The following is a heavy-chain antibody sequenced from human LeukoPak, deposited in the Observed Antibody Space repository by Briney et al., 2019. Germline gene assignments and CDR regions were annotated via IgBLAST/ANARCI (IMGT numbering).Heavy chain of an antibody. CDR1: GYTFSDYP. CDR3: ARRIGSHYDY. CDR2: INAGNGDT. D-gene: IGHD1-26*01. J-gene: IGHJ4*02. Sequence: GASVKVSCKASGYTFSDYPMHWVRQAPGQRLEWMGWINAGNGDTKYSQKFQGRVTITRDTSASTAYMDLSSLRSEDTAVFYCARRIGSHYDYWGQGTLVTVSS. V-gene: IGHV1-3*01.